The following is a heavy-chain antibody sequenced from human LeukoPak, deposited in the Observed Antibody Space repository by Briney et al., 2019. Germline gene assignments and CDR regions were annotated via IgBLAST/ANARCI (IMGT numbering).Heavy chain of an antibody. D-gene: IGHD5-18*01. V-gene: IGHV3-64*01. CDR2: ISNNGATT. CDR3: ASPGYSYSPPSY. CDR1: VFTFSNYA. J-gene: IGHJ4*02. Sequence: GWSLSLSCVPSVFTFSNYAFHWVRQAPVKGLGYVSAISNNGATTYYANSVKGRFIISRDNSKNTVYLQMGSLRTEDMGVYYCASPGYSYSPPSYWGQGTLVTVSS.